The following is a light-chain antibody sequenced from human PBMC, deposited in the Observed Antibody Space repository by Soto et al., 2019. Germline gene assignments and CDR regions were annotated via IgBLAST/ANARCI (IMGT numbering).Light chain of an antibody. V-gene: IGLV2-14*03. CDR2: DVT. Sequence: QSARTQLASVTGSPGQASTISCTGTSSDVGGYNYVSWYQHHPGKAPKLIIYDVTNRPSGVSNPFSGSKSGNTASLTISGLQPEDEADYSCSSYTTSNPRQIVFVTGSKFTVL. CDR3: SSYTTSNPRQIV. J-gene: IGLJ1*01. CDR1: SSDVGGYNY.